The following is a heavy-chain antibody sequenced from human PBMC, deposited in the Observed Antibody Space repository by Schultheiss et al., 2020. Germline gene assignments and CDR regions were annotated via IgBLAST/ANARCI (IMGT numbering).Heavy chain of an antibody. CDR1: GGSFSGYY. CDR2: INHSGST. J-gene: IGHJ5*02. V-gene: IGHV4-34*09. D-gene: IGHD2-2*02. CDR3: ARYSSTSCYRKDWFDP. Sequence: SETLSLTCAVYGGSFSGYYWSWIRQPPGKGLEWIGEINHSGSTYYNPSLKSRVTISVDTSKNQFSLKLSSVTAADTAVYYCARYSSTSCYRKDWFDPWGQGTLGTVSS.